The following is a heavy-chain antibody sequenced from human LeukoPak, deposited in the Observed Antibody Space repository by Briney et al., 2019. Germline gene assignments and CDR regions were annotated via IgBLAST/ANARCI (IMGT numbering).Heavy chain of an antibody. D-gene: IGHD3-22*01. CDR3: ARDTSGYDDY. J-gene: IGHJ4*02. CDR1: GGSITSSDYY. Sequence: KTSETLSLTCTVSGGSITSSDYYWSWIRQPPGKGLEWIGYIYYSGSAYYNPSLKSRITISVDTSKNQFSLKLSSVTAADTAVYYCARDTSGYDDYWGQGTLVTVSS. V-gene: IGHV4-30-4*01. CDR2: IYYSGSA.